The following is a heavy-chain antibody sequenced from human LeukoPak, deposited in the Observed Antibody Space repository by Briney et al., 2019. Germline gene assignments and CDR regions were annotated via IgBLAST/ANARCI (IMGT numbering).Heavy chain of an antibody. D-gene: IGHD3-16*01. CDR2: FDPEDGET. CDR1: GYTLTELS. J-gene: IGHJ5*02. Sequence: ASVKVSCKVSGYTLTELSMHWVRQAPGKGLEWMGGFDPEDGETIYAQKFQGRVTMTEDTSTDTAYMELSSRRSEDTAVYYCATSYVVAHWFDPWGQGTLVTVSS. V-gene: IGHV1-24*01. CDR3: ATSYVVAHWFDP.